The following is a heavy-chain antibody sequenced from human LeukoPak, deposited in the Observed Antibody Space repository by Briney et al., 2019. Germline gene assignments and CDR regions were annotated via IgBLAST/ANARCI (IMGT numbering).Heavy chain of an antibody. V-gene: IGHV4-59*01. CDR3: ARIDAVAATPTSFDY. J-gene: IGHJ4*02. D-gene: IGHD6-19*01. CDR1: GGSISIFY. CDR2: IYYSGTT. Sequence: SETLSLTCTVSGGSISIFYWSWIRQPPGKGLEWIGDIYYSGTTNYNPSLKSRVTIPLDTSKNQFSLRLSSVTAADTAVYYCARIDAVAATPTSFDYWGQGTLVTVSS.